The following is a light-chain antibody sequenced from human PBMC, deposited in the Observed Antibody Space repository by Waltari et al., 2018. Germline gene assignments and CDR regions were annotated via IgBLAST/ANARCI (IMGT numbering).Light chain of an antibody. CDR1: RSSIRSTY. CDR2: RKN. Sequence: QSVLTPQPSASGTPGQRVTLSCSGSRSSIRSTYVSWYQQSPGTSPKLLIYRKNQRPSGVPAXFXGSKSGPSASLAISGLRSEYEADYYCAAWDDSLSGVVFGGGTKLTVL. V-gene: IGLV1-47*01. J-gene: IGLJ2*01. CDR3: AAWDDSLSGVV.